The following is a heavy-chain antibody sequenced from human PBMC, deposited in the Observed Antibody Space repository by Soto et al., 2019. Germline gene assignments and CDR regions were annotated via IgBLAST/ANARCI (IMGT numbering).Heavy chain of an antibody. Sequence: SETLSLTCTVSVGSISSGDYCWSWIRQPPGKGLEWIGYIYYSGSTYYNPSLKSRVTISVDTSKNQFSLKLSSVTAADTAVYYCARYPPQGISVTGGAFDIWGQGTMVTVSS. CDR2: IYYSGST. CDR1: VGSISSGDYC. CDR3: ARYPPQGISVTGGAFDI. D-gene: IGHD4-17*01. J-gene: IGHJ3*02. V-gene: IGHV4-30-4*01.